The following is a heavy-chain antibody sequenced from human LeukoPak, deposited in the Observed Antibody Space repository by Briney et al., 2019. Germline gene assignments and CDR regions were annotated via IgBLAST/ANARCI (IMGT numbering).Heavy chain of an antibody. D-gene: IGHD3-3*01. Sequence: SETLSLTCTVSGGSLSSYYWSWIRQPPGKGLEWIGYIYYSGSTNYNPSLKSRVTISVDTSTNQSSLKLSSVTAADTAVYYCARDSQITIFGVTKNYFDIWGQGTMVTVSS. V-gene: IGHV4-59*01. CDR1: GGSLSSYY. J-gene: IGHJ3*02. CDR2: IYYSGST. CDR3: ARDSQITIFGVTKNYFDI.